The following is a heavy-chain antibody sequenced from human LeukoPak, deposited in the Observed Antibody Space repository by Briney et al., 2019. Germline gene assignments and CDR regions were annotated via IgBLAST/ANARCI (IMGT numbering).Heavy chain of an antibody. V-gene: IGHV4-39*01. Sequence: SETLSLTCTVSGGSISSSSYYWGWIRQPPGKGLEWIGSIYYSGSTYYNPSLKSRVTISVDTSKNQFSLKLTSVTAADTAVYYCARTMAVAGYFDYWGQGTLVTVSS. CDR2: IYYSGST. D-gene: IGHD6-19*01. J-gene: IGHJ4*02. CDR3: ARTMAVAGYFDY. CDR1: GGSISSSSYY.